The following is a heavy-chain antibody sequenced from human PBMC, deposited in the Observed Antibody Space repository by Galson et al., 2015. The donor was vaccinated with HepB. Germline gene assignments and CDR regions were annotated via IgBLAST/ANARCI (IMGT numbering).Heavy chain of an antibody. CDR1: GYTFTSYG. Sequence: SVKVSCKASGYTFTSYGISWVRQAPGQGLEWMGWISAYNGNTNYAQKLQGRVTMTTDTSTSTAYMELRSLRSDDTAVYYCARVAAGTPMYYFDYWGQGTLVTVSS. CDR2: ISAYNGNT. D-gene: IGHD6-25*01. J-gene: IGHJ4*02. V-gene: IGHV1-18*01. CDR3: ARVAAGTPMYYFDY.